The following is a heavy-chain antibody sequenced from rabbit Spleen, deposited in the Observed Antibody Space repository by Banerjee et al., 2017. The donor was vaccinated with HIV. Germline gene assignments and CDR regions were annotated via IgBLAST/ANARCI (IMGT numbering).Heavy chain of an antibody. CDR1: GFSFNSGYD. CDR3: ARSISGVYRVNL. D-gene: IGHD1-1*01. V-gene: IGHV1S40*01. J-gene: IGHJ4*01. CDR2: IYAGSSDST. Sequence: QSLEESGGGLVKPGASLTLTCKASGFSFNSGYDMCWVRQAPVKGLEWIACIYAGSSDSTYSATWAKGRFTLSKTSSTTVTLEMTSLTVADTATYFCARSISGVYRVNLWGQGTLVTVS.